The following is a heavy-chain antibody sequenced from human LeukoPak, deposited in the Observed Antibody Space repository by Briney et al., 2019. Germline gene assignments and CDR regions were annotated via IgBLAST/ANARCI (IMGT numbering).Heavy chain of an antibody. CDR2: IYYSGST. J-gene: IGHJ5*02. CDR1: GGSISSSSYY. Sequence: SETLSLTCTVSGGSISSSSYYWGWIRQPPGKGLEWVGSIYYSGSTYYNPSLKSRVTISVDTSKNQFSLKLSSVTAADTAVYYCAPFSPLAYCGGDCPTWGQGTLVTVSS. D-gene: IGHD2-21*02. V-gene: IGHV4-39*07. CDR3: APFSPLAYCGGDCPT.